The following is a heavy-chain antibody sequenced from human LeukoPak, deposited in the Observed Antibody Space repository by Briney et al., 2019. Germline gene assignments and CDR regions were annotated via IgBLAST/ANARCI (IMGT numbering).Heavy chain of an antibody. CDR3: ARRRYFDLDAFDI. D-gene: IGHD3-9*01. CDR1: GYTFTSYY. V-gene: IGHV1-2*02. Sequence: GASVKVSCKASGYTFTSYYMHWVRQAPGQGLEWMGWINPNSGGTNYAQKFQGRVTMTRDTSISTAYMELSRLRSDDTAVYYCARRRYFDLDAFDIWGQGTMVTVSS. J-gene: IGHJ3*02. CDR2: INPNSGGT.